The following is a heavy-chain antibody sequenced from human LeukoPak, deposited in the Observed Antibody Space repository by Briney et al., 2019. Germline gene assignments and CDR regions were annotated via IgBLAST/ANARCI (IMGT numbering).Heavy chain of an antibody. CDR2: IIPIFGTA. CDR1: GGTFSSYA. CDR3: ARATQRDVLLWFGESWFDP. D-gene: IGHD3-10*01. V-gene: IGHV1-69*13. Sequence: SVKVSCKASGGTFSSYAISWVRQAPGQGLEWMGGIIPIFGTANYAQKFQGRVTITADESTGTAYMELSSLRSEDTAVYYCARATQRDVLLWFGESWFDPWGQGTLVTVSS. J-gene: IGHJ5*02.